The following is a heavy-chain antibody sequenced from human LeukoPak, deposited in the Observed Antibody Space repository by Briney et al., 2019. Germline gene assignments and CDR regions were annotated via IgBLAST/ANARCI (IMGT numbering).Heavy chain of an antibody. CDR2: IYSGGST. CDR1: GFTVSSNY. J-gene: IGHJ4*02. V-gene: IGHV3-53*01. Sequence: GGSLRLSCAASGFTVSSNYMSWVRQAPGKGLEWVSVIYSGGSTYYADSVKGRFTISRDNAKNSLYLQMNSLRAEDTAVYYCASHDLYYDFWSGYSYWGQGTLVTVSS. CDR3: ASHDLYYDFWSGYSY. D-gene: IGHD3-3*01.